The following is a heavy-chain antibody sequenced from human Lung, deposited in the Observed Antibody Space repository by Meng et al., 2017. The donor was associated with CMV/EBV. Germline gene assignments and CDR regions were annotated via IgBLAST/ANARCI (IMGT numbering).Heavy chain of an antibody. V-gene: IGHV4-4*02. CDR1: GVSISSNIR. Sequence: QVQLEEPGPGLVKPSGTLSLTCGVSGVSISSNIRWTWVRQPPGKGLEWIGDIDDSGSTNYNPSLNSRISISLDKSKNHFSLKVNSVTAADTAVYYCARGKQDAWDLLAYWGQGALVTVSS. J-gene: IGHJ4*02. D-gene: IGHD1-26*01. CDR3: ARGKQDAWDLLAY. CDR2: IDDSGST.